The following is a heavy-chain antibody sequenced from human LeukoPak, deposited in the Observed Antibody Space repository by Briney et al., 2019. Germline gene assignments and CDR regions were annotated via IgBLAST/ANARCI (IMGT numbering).Heavy chain of an antibody. Sequence: GGSLRLSCAASGFTLSSYEMNWVRQAPGKGLEWVSYISGSSSTIYYADSVKGRFTISRDNAKNSLYLQMNSLRDEDTAVYYCARDSPYGDYPFDYWGQGTLVTVSS. CDR2: ISGSSSTI. J-gene: IGHJ4*02. D-gene: IGHD4-17*01. V-gene: IGHV3-48*02. CDR3: ARDSPYGDYPFDY. CDR1: GFTLSSYE.